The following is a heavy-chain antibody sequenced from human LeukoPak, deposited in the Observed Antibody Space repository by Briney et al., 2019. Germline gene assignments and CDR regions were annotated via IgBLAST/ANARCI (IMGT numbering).Heavy chain of an antibody. J-gene: IGHJ4*02. Sequence: GGSLRLSCAASGFTFSSYAMSWVRQAPGKGLEWVSAISGSGGSTYYADSVKGRFTISRDNSKNTLYLQMNSLRAEDTAVYYCAKAGSNGFYYDSSGYAYYFDYWGQGTLVTVSS. CDR1: GFTFSSYA. CDR2: ISGSGGST. D-gene: IGHD3-22*01. V-gene: IGHV3-23*01. CDR3: AKAGSNGFYYDSSGYAYYFDY.